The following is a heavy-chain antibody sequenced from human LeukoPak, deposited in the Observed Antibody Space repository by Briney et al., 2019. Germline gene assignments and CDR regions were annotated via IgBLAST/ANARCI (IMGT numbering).Heavy chain of an antibody. Sequence: GGSLRLSCVPSGYIFSDNYIGAVCQAPGKGLEWISYISRSRDYTNYADSVKGRFTISRDNDKNSLYLQMNSLRAEDTAVYYCARATQQWLVKLDYWGQGILVTVSS. D-gene: IGHD6-19*01. J-gene: IGHJ4*02. V-gene: IGHV3-11*05. CDR1: GYIFSDNY. CDR3: ARATQQWLVKLDY. CDR2: ISRSRDYT.